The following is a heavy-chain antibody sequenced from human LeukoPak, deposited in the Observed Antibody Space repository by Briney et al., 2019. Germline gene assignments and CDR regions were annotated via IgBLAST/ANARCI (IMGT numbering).Heavy chain of an antibody. CDR2: IIPIFGTA. V-gene: IGHV1-69*05. CDR1: GGTFSSYA. Sequence: ASVKVSCEASGGTFSSYAISGVRQAPGQGLEWMGGIIPIFGTANYAQKFQGRVTITTDESTSTAYMELSSQRSEDTFVYYCALRKIVGASRTTFDYWGQGTLVTVSS. D-gene: IGHD1-26*01. CDR3: ALRKIVGASRTTFDY. J-gene: IGHJ4*02.